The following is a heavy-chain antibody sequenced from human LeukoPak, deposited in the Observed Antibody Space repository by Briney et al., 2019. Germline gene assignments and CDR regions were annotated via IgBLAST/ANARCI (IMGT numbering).Heavy chain of an antibody. CDR1: GYTFTSCE. D-gene: IGHD1-26*01. CDR3: AKGKSVGAHWSAASWFDS. V-gene: IGHV1-8*01. J-gene: IGHJ5*01. Sequence: ASVKVSCKASGYTFTSCEINWVRQAAGQGLELMGWLNPKTGDTGTTQKFQGRVTLTRDTSISTAYLELNSLRSEDTAIYFCAKGKSVGAHWSAASWFDSWGQGTLVTVSS. CDR2: LNPKTGDT.